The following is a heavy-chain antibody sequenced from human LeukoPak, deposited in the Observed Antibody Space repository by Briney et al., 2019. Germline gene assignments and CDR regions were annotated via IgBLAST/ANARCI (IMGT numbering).Heavy chain of an antibody. J-gene: IGHJ4*02. CDR1: GFTFSNYG. CDR2: ITGRGENT. D-gene: IGHD6-25*01. Sequence: PGGTLRLSGAASGFTFSNYGMNWVRQAPGKGLEWVSGITGRGENTYYADSAKGRFTISRDNSKNTLYLQMNSLRAEDAAIYYCARDRRLASFDYGGQGTLVTVSS. V-gene: IGHV3-23*01. CDR3: ARDRRLASFDY.